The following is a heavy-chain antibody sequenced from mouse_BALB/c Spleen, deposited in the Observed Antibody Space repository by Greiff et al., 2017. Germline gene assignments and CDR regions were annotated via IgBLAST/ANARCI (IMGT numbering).Heavy chain of an antibody. V-gene: IGHV5-9-4*01. CDR2: ISSGGSYT. Sequence: DVMLVESGGGLVKPGGSLKLSCAASGFTFSSYAMSWVRQSPEKRLEWVAEISSGGSYTYYPDTVTGRFTISRDNAKNTLYLEMSSLRSEDTAMYYCARRATGYFDYWGQGTTLTVSS. D-gene: IGHD3-3*01. J-gene: IGHJ2*01. CDR3: ARRATGYFDY. CDR1: GFTFSSYA.